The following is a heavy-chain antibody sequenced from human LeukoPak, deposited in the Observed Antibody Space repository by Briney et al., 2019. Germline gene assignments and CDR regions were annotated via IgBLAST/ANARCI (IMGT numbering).Heavy chain of an antibody. J-gene: IGHJ4*02. CDR2: ISSSGSTM. CDR1: GGSISSYY. Sequence: LTCIVSGGSISSYYWSWIRQAPGKGLEWLSYISSSGSTMYYADSVKGRFTISRDNAKNSLYLQMNSLRAEDTAVYYCARDLLSWGGDNPFDYWGQGTLVTVSS. V-gene: IGHV3-11*01. CDR3: ARDLLSWGGDNPFDY. D-gene: IGHD1-14*01.